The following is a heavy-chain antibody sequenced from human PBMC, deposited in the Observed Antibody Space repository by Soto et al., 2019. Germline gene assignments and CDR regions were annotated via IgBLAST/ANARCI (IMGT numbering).Heavy chain of an antibody. Sequence: QVQLVESGGGVVQPGRSLRLSCAASGFTFSSYGMHWVRQAPGTGLEWVAVIWYDGSNKYYADSVKGRFTISRDNSKNTLYLQMNSLRAEDTAVYYCARDCFRGYSYGCIDYWGQGTLVTVSS. D-gene: IGHD5-18*01. CDR2: IWYDGSNK. CDR3: ARDCFRGYSYGCIDY. J-gene: IGHJ4*02. V-gene: IGHV3-33*01. CDR1: GFTFSSYG.